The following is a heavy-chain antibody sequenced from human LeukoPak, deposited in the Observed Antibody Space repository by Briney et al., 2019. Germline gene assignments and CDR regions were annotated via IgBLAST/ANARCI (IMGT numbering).Heavy chain of an antibody. V-gene: IGHV4-59*01. D-gene: IGHD6-19*01. CDR1: GCSISSYY. CDR2: IYYSGST. J-gene: IGHJ6*03. CDR3: ARNSRSSGWYDYYYMDV. Sequence: PSETLSLTCTVSGCSISSYYWSWIRQPPGKGLEWIGYIYYSGSTNYNPSLKSRVTISVGTSKNQFSLKLSSVTAADTAVYYCARNSRSSGWYDYYYMDVWGKGTTVTISS.